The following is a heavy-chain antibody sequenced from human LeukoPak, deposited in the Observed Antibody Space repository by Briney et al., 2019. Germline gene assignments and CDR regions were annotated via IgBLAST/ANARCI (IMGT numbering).Heavy chain of an antibody. J-gene: IGHJ3*02. CDR3: VRDVTGITAFDI. CDR2: IIPILGIA. Sequence: ASVKVSCKASGGTFSSYAISWVRQAPGQGLEWMGRIIPILGIANYAQKLQGRVTMTTDTSTTTAYMELRSLRSDDTAVYYCVRDVTGITAFDIWGQGTMVTVSS. V-gene: IGHV1-69*04. D-gene: IGHD1-7*01. CDR1: GGTFSSYA.